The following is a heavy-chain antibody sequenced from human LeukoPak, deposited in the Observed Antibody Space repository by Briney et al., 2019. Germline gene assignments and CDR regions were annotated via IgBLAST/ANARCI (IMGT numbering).Heavy chain of an antibody. CDR3: TGYDILTGYSLSDY. V-gene: IGHV3-49*03. J-gene: IGHJ4*02. CDR1: GFTFSSYA. CDR2: IRSKAYGGTT. D-gene: IGHD3-9*01. Sequence: PGGSLRLSCAASGFTFSSYAMSWFRQAPGKGLEWVGFIRSKAYGGTTEYAASVKGRFTISRDDSKSIAYLQMNSLKTEDTAVYYCTGYDILTGYSLSDYWGQGTLVTVSS.